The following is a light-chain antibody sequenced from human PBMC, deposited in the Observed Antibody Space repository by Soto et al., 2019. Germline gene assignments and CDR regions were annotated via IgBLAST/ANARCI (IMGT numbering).Light chain of an antibody. J-gene: IGKJ5*01. V-gene: IGKV1-33*01. CDR2: ATS. CDR3: QQYDSVFT. Sequence: DIQMTQSPSSLSASVVDRVTITCRTSETISTYVNWYQKKPGKAPKLLIYATSILQSGVPSRFSGSGSGTDFTFTISSLQAEDIATYFCQQYDSVFTFGQGTRLEI. CDR1: ETISTY.